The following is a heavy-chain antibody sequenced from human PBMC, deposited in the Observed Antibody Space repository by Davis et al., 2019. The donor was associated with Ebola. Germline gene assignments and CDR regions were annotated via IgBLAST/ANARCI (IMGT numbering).Heavy chain of an antibody. V-gene: IGHV3-21*01. Sequence: AGSLRLSCAASGFTSSSYSMNWVRQAPGKGLQWVSSISSSSSYIYYADSVKGRFTISRDNAKNSLYLQMNSLRAEDTAVYYCARVPYYYYGMDVWGKGTTVTVSS. D-gene: IGHD2-2*01. CDR3: ARVPYYYYGMDV. CDR1: GFTSSSYS. CDR2: ISSSSSYI. J-gene: IGHJ6*04.